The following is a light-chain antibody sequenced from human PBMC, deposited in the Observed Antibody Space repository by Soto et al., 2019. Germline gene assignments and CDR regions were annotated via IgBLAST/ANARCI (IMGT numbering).Light chain of an antibody. Sequence: EIVLTQSPGTLALSPGERATLSCRASQSVSSSYLAWYQQKPGQAPRLLIYGASSRATGIPDRFSGSGSGTDFTLTTSRLDPEHFAVYYCQQYGSSPGTFGQGTKLEI. CDR1: QSVSSSY. V-gene: IGKV3-20*01. CDR3: QQYGSSPGT. CDR2: GAS. J-gene: IGKJ2*01.